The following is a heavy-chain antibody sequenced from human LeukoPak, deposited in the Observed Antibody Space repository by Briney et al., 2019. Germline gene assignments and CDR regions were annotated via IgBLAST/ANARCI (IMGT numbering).Heavy chain of an antibody. Sequence: PSQTLSLTCTVSGGSISSGGYYWSWIRQHPGKGLEWIGYIYYSGSTYYNPSLKSRVTISVDTTKNQFSLKLSSVTAADTAVYYCARGGDCTNGVCSDYWGQGTLVTVSS. V-gene: IGHV4-31*03. CDR1: GGSISSGGYY. CDR3: ARGGDCTNGVCSDY. CDR2: IYYSGST. D-gene: IGHD2-8*01. J-gene: IGHJ4*02.